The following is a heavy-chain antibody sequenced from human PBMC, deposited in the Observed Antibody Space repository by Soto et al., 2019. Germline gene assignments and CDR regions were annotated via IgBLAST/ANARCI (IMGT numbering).Heavy chain of an antibody. Sequence: QVQLQESGPGLVKPSETLSLTCTVSGGSISSYYWSWIRQPAGKGLEWIGRIDTSGSTNYNPSLKSRVTMSVDTSKNQFSLTLSSLTAAATAVSYWASEDPGEWLVPVGAFDIWGQGTMGTVAS. V-gene: IGHV4-4*07. CDR3: ASEDPGEWLVPVGAFDI. CDR1: GGSISSYY. D-gene: IGHD6-19*01. J-gene: IGHJ3*02. CDR2: IDTSGST.